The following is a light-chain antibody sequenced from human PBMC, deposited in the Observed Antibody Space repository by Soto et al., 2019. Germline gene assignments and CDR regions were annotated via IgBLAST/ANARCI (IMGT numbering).Light chain of an antibody. J-gene: IGLJ1*01. CDR3: SSYTSSSTFYV. V-gene: IGLV2-14*01. Sequence: QSALTQPASVTGSPGQSTTISCTGTSSDVGGYNYVSWYQQHPGKAPKLMIYEVSNRPSGVSNRFSGSKSGNTGSLTISGLQAEYEADYYCSSYTSSSTFYVCGTGTKVTVL. CDR1: SSDVGGYNY. CDR2: EVS.